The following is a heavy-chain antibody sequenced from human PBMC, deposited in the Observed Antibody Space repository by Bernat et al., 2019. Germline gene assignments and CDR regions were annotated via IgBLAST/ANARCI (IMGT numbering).Heavy chain of an antibody. CDR2: ISYDGTNK. D-gene: IGHD5-18*01. V-gene: IGHV3-30-3*01. CDR1: GFTFSRYT. J-gene: IGHJ6*02. Sequence: QVQLVESGGGVVQPGRSLRLSCAASGFTFSRYTIHWVRQAPGKGLEWVAVISYDGTNKYYADSVKGRFTSSRDNSKNSLYLHMSSLRGEDTAVYYCARDQRDTDAWYLYYYYGMDVWGQGTPVTVSS. CDR3: ARDQRDTDAWYLYYYYGMDV.